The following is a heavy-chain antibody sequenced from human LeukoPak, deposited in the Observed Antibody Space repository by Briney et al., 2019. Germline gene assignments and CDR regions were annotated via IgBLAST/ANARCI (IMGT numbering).Heavy chain of an antibody. CDR3: ARDLRSWGYYYMDV. Sequence: GGSLRLSCAASGFTSNSYSMNWVRQAPGKGREGVSSISSSSDYIYYADSVKGRFTISRDNAKNSLYLQMNRLRVEDTAVYYCARDLRSWGYYYMDVWGKGTTVTVSS. CDR2: ISSSSDYI. J-gene: IGHJ6*03. D-gene: IGHD3-10*01. CDR1: GFTSNSYS. V-gene: IGHV3-21*01.